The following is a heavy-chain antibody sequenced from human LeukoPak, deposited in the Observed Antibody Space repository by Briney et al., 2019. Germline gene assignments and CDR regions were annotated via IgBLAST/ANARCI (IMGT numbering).Heavy chain of an antibody. V-gene: IGHV3-30*18. CDR2: ISYDGSNK. CDR1: GFTFSSYA. J-gene: IGHJ6*04. CDR3: AKDTQYCSSTSCQDYYYYGMDV. D-gene: IGHD2-2*01. Sequence: GGSLRLSCAASGFTFSSYAMSWVRQAPGKGLEWVAVISYDGSNKYYADSVKGRFTISRDNSKNTLYLQMNSLRAEDTAVYYCAKDTQYCSSTSCQDYYYYGMDVWGKGTTVTVSS.